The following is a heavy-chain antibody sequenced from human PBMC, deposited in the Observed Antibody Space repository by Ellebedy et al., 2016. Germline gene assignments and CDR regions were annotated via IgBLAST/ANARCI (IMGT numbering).Heavy chain of an antibody. D-gene: IGHD1-26*01. V-gene: IGHV5-51*01. J-gene: IGHJ4*02. CDR3: ARHLFGGSYSAYFDY. CDR2: IYPGDSDT. Sequence: GESLKISCKSSGYSFTNYWIGWVRQMPGKGLEWMGIIYPGDSDTRYSPSFQGQVTISADKSISTAYLQWSSLKASDTAMYYCARHLFGGSYSAYFDYWGQGTLVTVSS. CDR1: GYSFTNYW.